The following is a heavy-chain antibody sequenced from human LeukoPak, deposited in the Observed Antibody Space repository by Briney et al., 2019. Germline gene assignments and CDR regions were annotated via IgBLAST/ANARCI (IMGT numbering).Heavy chain of an antibody. CDR1: GGSFSGYY. V-gene: IGHV4-34*01. D-gene: IGHD6-19*01. Sequence: SETLSLTCAVYGGSFSGYYWSWIRQPPGKGLEWIGEINHSGSTNYNPSLKSRVTISVDTSKNQFSLKLSSVTAADTAVYYCARSLPRYSSGWYGDYWGQGTLGTVSS. J-gene: IGHJ4*02. CDR2: INHSGST. CDR3: ARSLPRYSSGWYGDY.